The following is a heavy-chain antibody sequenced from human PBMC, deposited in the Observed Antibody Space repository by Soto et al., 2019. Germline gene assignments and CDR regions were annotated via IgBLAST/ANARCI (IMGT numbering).Heavy chain of an antibody. CDR2: ISSDGSNE. CDR1: GFTFSTYD. V-gene: IGHV3-30*18. J-gene: IGHJ4*02. CDR3: AKDLGDSSADDGADY. Sequence: QVQLVESGGGVVQPGRSLRLSCAASGFTFSTYDMHWVRQAPGKGLEWVAVISSDGSNEYYADSVKGRFTISRDNSKNTLYVQMNSLRAEDTAGYYCAKDLGDSSADDGADYWGQGTLVTVSS. D-gene: IGHD6-25*01.